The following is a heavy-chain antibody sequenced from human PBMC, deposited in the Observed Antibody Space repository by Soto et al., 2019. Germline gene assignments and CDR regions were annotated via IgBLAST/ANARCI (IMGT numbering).Heavy chain of an antibody. CDR3: ARGSASGSYWGGDYYYGMDV. D-gene: IGHD1-26*01. CDR1: GFPFSSYA. Sequence: EVQLLESGGGFVQPGGSLGLSCAASGFPFSSYAMTWVRQAPGKGLEWVSLISGSGGSTYYADSVKGRFTISRDNSRDTLYLQMNSLRAEDTAVYYCARGSASGSYWGGDYYYGMDVWGQGTTVTVSS. CDR2: ISGSGGST. J-gene: IGHJ6*02. V-gene: IGHV3-23*01.